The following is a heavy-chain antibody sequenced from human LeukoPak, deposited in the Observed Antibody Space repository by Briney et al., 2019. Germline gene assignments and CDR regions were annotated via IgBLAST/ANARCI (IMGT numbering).Heavy chain of an antibody. Sequence: ASVKVSCKASGYTFTGYYVHWVRQAPGQGLEWMGWINPNHGDTNYAQKFQDRVSMTRDTSISTAYMHLSRLRSADTAVYYCARSPHILTGENFDYWGQGTLLTVSS. V-gene: IGHV1-2*02. J-gene: IGHJ4*02. CDR2: INPNHGDT. CDR1: GYTFTGYY. CDR3: ARSPHILTGENFDY. D-gene: IGHD3-9*01.